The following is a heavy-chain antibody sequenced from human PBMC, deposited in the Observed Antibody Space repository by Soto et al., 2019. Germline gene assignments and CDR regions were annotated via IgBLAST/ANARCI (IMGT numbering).Heavy chain of an antibody. Sequence: EVQLVESGGGLIQAGGSLRLSCVASVGNYEMNWVRQAPGKGLEWLALITHDGGVTHYADSVKGRFTISRDNAKNTLYLQMNSLRDDDTSIYYCARGWVDCTHVDSGGQGSLVTVSS. CDR2: ITHDGGVT. CDR3: ARGWVDCTHVDS. D-gene: IGHD4-17*01. J-gene: IGHJ4*02. V-gene: IGHV3-48*03. CDR1: VGNYE.